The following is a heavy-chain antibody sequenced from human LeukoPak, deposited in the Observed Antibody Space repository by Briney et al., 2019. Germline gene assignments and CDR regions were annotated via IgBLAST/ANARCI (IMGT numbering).Heavy chain of an antibody. D-gene: IGHD1-26*01. Sequence: PGGSLRLSCAASGFTFTNYAMSWVRQAPGKGLEWVSAISSSGSDTYYADPVKGRFTISRDNSKNTLYLQMNSLRAEDTAVYYCARVQIVGAMPEYYFDYWGQGTLVTVSS. CDR2: ISSSGSDT. J-gene: IGHJ4*02. CDR1: GFTFTNYA. CDR3: ARVQIVGAMPEYYFDY. V-gene: IGHV3-23*01.